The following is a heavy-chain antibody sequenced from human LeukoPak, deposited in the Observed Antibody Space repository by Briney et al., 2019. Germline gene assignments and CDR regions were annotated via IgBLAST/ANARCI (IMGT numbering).Heavy chain of an antibody. J-gene: IGHJ6*02. CDR2: MNPNSGNT. CDR1: GYTFTSYD. CDR3: ARVSFYYYCMDV. V-gene: IGHV1-8*01. Sequence: AAVTVSFKSSGYTFTSYDINWVRQATGPGLEWMGWMNPNSGNTGYAQKFQGRVTMTRNTSISTAYMELSSLRSEDTAVYYCARVSFYYYCMDVWGQGTTVTVSS.